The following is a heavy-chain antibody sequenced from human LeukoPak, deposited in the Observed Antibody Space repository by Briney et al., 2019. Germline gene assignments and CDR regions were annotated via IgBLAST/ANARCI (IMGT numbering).Heavy chain of an antibody. CDR2: IYSGGST. CDR3: ARQAVTNWFFDF. V-gene: IGHV3-66*04. Sequence: PSETLSLTCTVSGGSISIYYWSWIRQPPGKGLEWVSVIYSGGSTYYADSVKGRFTISRDNSKNTVYLQMKNLRAEDTAVYFCARQAVTNWFFDFWGRGTLVTVSS. CDR1: GGSISIYY. D-gene: IGHD4-17*01. J-gene: IGHJ2*01.